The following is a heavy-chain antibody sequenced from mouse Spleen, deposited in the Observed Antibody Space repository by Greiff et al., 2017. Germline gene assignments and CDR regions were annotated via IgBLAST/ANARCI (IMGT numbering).Heavy chain of an antibody. V-gene: IGHV2-2*02. D-gene: IGHD3-3*01. J-gene: IGHJ3*01. Sequence: VQRVESGPGLVQPSQSLSITCTVSGFSLTSYGVHWVRQSPGKGLEWLGVIWSGGSTDYNAAFISRLSISKDNSKSQVFFKMNSLQANDTAIYYCARRDWAYWGQGTLVTVSA. CDR3: ARRDWAY. CDR2: IWSGGST. CDR1: GFSLTSYG.